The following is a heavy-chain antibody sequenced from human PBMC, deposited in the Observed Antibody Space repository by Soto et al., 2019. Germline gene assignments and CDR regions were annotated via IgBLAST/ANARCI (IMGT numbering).Heavy chain of an antibody. V-gene: IGHV4-39*01. Sequence: KPSETLSLTCTVSGGSVSSRTYYGAWIRQSPGKVLDWIGNIDYSGSTYDNPSLKSRVIMSVDTSRNQFSLKLSSVTAADTAVYYCASVPYYDFWSGSRSPSYYYYGIDVWGQGTTVTVSS. CDR3: ASVPYYDFWSGSRSPSYYYYGIDV. D-gene: IGHD3-3*01. J-gene: IGHJ6*02. CDR2: IDYSGST. CDR1: GGSVSSRTYY.